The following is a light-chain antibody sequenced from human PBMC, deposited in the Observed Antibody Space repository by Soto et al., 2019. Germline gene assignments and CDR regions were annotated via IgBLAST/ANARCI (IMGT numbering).Light chain of an antibody. V-gene: IGLV1-44*01. J-gene: IGLJ2*01. CDR1: SSNIGSDT. CDR3: ATWYDSLKGVV. CDR2: SDN. Sequence: QSVLTQPPSTSGTPGQRVTISCSGSSSNIGSDTVNWYQQLPGTAPKLLIYSDNQRPSGVPDRFSGSKSGTSASLAISGLQSADEAEYYCATWYDSLKGVVFGGGTKLTVL.